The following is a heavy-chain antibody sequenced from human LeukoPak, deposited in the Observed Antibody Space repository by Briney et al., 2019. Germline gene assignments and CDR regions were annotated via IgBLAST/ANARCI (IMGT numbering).Heavy chain of an antibody. CDR1: GGSISSGGYS. D-gene: IGHD3-10*01. J-gene: IGHJ4*02. Sequence: SETLSLTCAVSGGSISSGGYSWSWIRQPPGKGLEWIGYIYHSGSTYYNPSLKSRVTISEDTSKKQLSLKLSSVTAADTAVYYCARNSWSMVRHPDYWGQGTLVTVSS. V-gene: IGHV4-30-2*02. CDR2: IYHSGST. CDR3: ARNSWSMVRHPDY.